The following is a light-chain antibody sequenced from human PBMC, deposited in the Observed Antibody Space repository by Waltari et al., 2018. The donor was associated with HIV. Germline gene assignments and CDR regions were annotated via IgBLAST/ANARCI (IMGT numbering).Light chain of an antibody. CDR1: RTVLSNSDNRNY. Sequence: DIVMTQSPDSLAVSLGERATFNCRSSRTVLSNSDNRNYLAWYQQKTGQSPNVLIYWASTRQSGVPDRFSASGSGTNFSLTISSLQAADVAVYYCQQSYSTVYTFGQGTKLEIK. CDR2: WAS. J-gene: IGKJ2*01. CDR3: QQSYSTVYT. V-gene: IGKV4-1*01.